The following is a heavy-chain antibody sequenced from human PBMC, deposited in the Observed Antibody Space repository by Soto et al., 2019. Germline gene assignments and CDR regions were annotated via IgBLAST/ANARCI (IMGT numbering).Heavy chain of an antibody. Sequence: GSLRLSCAAAGFTFSSYGMPLVRQALGKGLEWVAVIWYDGSNKYYADSVKGRFTISRDNSKNTLYLQMNSLRAEDTAVYYCARARGYCSSTSCYSFDYWGQGTLVTVSS. D-gene: IGHD2-2*02. CDR2: IWYDGSNK. CDR1: GFTFSSYG. CDR3: ARARGYCSSTSCYSFDY. V-gene: IGHV3-33*01. J-gene: IGHJ4*02.